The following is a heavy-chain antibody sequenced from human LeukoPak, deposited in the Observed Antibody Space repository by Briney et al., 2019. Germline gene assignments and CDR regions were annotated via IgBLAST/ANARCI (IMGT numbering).Heavy chain of an antibody. Sequence: GGSLRLSCAASGFTFSSYAMSWVRQAPGKGVEWVSAISGSGGSTYYADSVKGRFTISRDNSKNTLYLQMNSLRAEDTAVYYCAKRPSQYYYYYYMDVWGKGTTVTVSS. CDR1: GFTFSSYA. J-gene: IGHJ6*03. V-gene: IGHV3-23*01. CDR2: ISGSGGST. CDR3: AKRPSQYYYYYYMDV.